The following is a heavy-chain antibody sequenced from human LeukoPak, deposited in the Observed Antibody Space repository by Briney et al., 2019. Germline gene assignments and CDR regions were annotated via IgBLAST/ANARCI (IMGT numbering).Heavy chain of an antibody. CDR3: ARDAGRGSGWNLYRY. Sequence: GGSLRLSCAASGFTFSSYWMHWVRQAPGKGLVWVSRINSDGSSTSYADSVKGRFTISRDNAKNTLYLQMNSLRAEDTAVYYCARDAGRGSGWNLYRYWGQGTLVTVSS. D-gene: IGHD6-19*01. CDR1: GFTFSSYW. CDR2: INSDGSST. V-gene: IGHV3-74*01. J-gene: IGHJ4*02.